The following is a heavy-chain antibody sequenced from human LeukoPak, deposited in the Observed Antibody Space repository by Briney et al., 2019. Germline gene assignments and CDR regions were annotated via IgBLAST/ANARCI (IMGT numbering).Heavy chain of an antibody. D-gene: IGHD3-10*01. CDR1: GFTFSSYS. J-gene: IGHJ4*02. Sequence: PGGSLRLSCAASGFTFSSYSMNWVRQAPGKGLEWVSYISSSSSTIYYADSVKGRFTISRDNAKNSLYLQMNSLRAEDTAVYYCARMYYVRGVLFYYFDYWGQGTLVTVSS. CDR3: ARMYYVRGVLFYYFDY. V-gene: IGHV3-48*01. CDR2: ISSSSSTI.